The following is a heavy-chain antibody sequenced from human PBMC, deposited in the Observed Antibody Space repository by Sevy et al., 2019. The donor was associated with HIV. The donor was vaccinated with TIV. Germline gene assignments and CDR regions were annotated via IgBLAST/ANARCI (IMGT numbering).Heavy chain of an antibody. J-gene: IGHJ6*02. CDR3: ARERVVVVPAAIYYGMDV. V-gene: IGHV1-46*01. D-gene: IGHD2-2*01. Sequence: ASVKVSCKASGYTFTSYYMHWVRQAPGQGLEWMGIINPSGGSTSYGQKFQGRVTMTRETSTSTVYMELRSLRSEDTAVYYCARERVVVVPAAIYYGMDVWGQGTTVTVSS. CDR1: GYTFTSYY. CDR2: INPSGGST.